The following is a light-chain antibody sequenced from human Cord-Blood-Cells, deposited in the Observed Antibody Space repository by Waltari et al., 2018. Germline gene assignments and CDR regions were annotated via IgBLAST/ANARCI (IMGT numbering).Light chain of an antibody. V-gene: IGKV3-15*01. CDR2: GAS. J-gene: IGKJ3*01. Sequence: EIVMTQSPATLSVSPGERATLSCRASQSVSSTLAWYQQKPGQAPRRLIYGASTRATGIPARFSGSGSGTEFTLTISSLQSEDFAVYYCQQYNNWPPVFTFGPGTKVDIK. CDR3: QQYNNWPPVFT. CDR1: QSVSST.